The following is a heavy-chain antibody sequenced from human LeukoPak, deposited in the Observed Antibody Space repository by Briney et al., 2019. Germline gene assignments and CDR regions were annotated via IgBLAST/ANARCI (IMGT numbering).Heavy chain of an antibody. V-gene: IGHV1-46*01. CDR1: GYTFTSYY. D-gene: IGHD3-3*01. Sequence: ASVKVSCKASGYTFTSYYMHWVRQAPGQGLEWMGIINPSGGSTSYAQKFQGRVTITADESTSTAYMELSSLRSEDTAVYYCARGEIFGVVIAYYFDYWGQGTLVTVSS. CDR3: ARGEIFGVVIAYYFDY. CDR2: INPSGGST. J-gene: IGHJ4*02.